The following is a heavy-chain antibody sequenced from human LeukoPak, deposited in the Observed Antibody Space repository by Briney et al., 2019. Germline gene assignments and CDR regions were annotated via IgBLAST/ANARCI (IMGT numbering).Heavy chain of an antibody. J-gene: IGHJ6*02. CDR2: ISAYNGNT. D-gene: IGHD4-23*01. Sequence: GASVKVSCKASGYTFTSYGISWVRQAPGQGLEWMGWISAYNGNTNYAQKLQGRVTMTTDTSTSTAYMELRSLRSDDTAVYYCARDYRDTVVTTELYYYYGMDVWGQGTTVTVSS. V-gene: IGHV1-18*01. CDR3: ARDYRDTVVTTELYYYYGMDV. CDR1: GYTFTSYG.